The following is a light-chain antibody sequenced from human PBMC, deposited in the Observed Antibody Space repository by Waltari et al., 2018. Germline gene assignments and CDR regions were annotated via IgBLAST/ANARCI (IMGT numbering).Light chain of an antibody. Sequence: AIRMTQSPSSISASTGDRVTITCRANQSISSYLAWYQQKPGKAPNLLIYAASTLQSWVPSRFSGSGSRTEFTLTISCLQSEDFATFYCQQYYTYPWTFGQGTKVEVK. CDR2: AAS. V-gene: IGKV1-8*01. CDR3: QQYYTYPWT. CDR1: QSISSY. J-gene: IGKJ1*01.